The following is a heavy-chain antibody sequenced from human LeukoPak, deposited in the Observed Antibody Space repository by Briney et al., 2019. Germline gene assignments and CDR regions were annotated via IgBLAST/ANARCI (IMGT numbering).Heavy chain of an antibody. CDR3: ARDIGEFIAARRFDY. D-gene: IGHD6-6*01. V-gene: IGHV3-21*01. J-gene: IGHJ4*02. CDR1: GFTVSSNY. CDR2: ISSSSSYI. Sequence: PGGSLRLSCAASGFTVSSNYMNWVRQAPGKGLEWVSSISSSSSYIYYADSVKGRFTISRDNAKNSLYLQMNSLRAEDTAVYYCARDIGEFIAARRFDYWGQGTLVTVSS.